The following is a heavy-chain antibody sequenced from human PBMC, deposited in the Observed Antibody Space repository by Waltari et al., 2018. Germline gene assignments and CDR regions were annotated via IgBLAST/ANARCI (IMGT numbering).Heavy chain of an antibody. CDR1: GFTFSSYA. CDR2: INGRCGIT. D-gene: IGHD2-21*01. CDR3: AKMIGRWRRDY. J-gene: IGHJ4*02. V-gene: IGHV3-23*01. Sequence: EVQLLESGGGLVQPGGSLRLSCAASGFTFSSYAMSWVRQAPGKGCEGVSAINGRCGITYDADSGKVRFTISRDNSINTLYLQMNSLIAEDTAVYYGAKMIGRWRRDYWGQGTLVTVSS.